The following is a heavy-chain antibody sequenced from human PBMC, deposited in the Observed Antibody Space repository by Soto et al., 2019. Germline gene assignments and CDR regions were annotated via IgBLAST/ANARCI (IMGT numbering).Heavy chain of an antibody. J-gene: IGHJ5*02. CDR2: IYYSGSI. CDR1: HGSISSSDYY. D-gene: IGHD6-13*01. CDR3: VRHGNSRGSWYWVDP. Sequence: PSETLSLTCTVSHGSISSSDYYWGWIRQPPGKGLEWIATIYYSGSIYYNPSLKGRISISVDTSKNQFSLKLSSVTAADTAVHYCVRHGNSRGSWYWVDPWGQGTLVTVSS. V-gene: IGHV4-39*01.